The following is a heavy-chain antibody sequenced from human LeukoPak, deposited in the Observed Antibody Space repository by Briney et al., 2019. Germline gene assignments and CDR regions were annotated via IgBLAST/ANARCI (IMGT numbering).Heavy chain of an antibody. J-gene: IGHJ4*02. CDR3: ARLITMVRGVIITETTFDY. CDR2: IYPGDSDT. Sequence: GESLKISCKGSGYSFTSYWIGWVRQMPGKGLEWMGIIYPGDSDTRYSPSFQGQVTISADKSISTAYLRWSSLKASDTAMYYCARLITMVRGVIITETTFDYWGQGTPVTVSS. CDR1: GYSFTSYW. D-gene: IGHD3-10*01. V-gene: IGHV5-51*01.